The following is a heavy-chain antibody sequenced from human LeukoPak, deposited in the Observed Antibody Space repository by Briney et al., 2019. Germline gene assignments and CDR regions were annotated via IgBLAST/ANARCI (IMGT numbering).Heavy chain of an antibody. Sequence: ASVKVSCKASGDTLSNHDVRLGRQAPGQRPGWVRGCIPVFDTAKYAQNFQGRVTMTTDESSSTAYMELYSLRSEDTAVYYCALSAEKQLVYFDFWGQGTLVTVSS. CDR1: GDTLSNHD. CDR2: CIPVFDTA. CDR3: ALSAEKQLVYFDF. J-gene: IGHJ4*02. D-gene: IGHD6-13*01. V-gene: IGHV1-69*05.